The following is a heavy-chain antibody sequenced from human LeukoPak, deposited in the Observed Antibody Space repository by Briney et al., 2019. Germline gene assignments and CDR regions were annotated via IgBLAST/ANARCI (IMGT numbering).Heavy chain of an antibody. J-gene: IGHJ5*01. Sequence: PGGSLRLSCAASGFTFSSSAMSWVRQAPGKGLEWVSAISGSGGSTYYTDSVKGRFTISRDNSKNTVFLQMNSLRAEDTALYYCAKDRKVYEGTYGDHDSWGQGTLVTVSS. CDR2: ISGSGGST. D-gene: IGHD4-17*01. CDR3: AKDRKVYEGTYGDHDS. CDR1: GFTFSSSA. V-gene: IGHV3-23*01.